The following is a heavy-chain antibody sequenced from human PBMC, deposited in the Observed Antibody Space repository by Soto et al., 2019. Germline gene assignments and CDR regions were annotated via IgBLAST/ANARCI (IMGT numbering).Heavy chain of an antibody. J-gene: IGHJ2*01. CDR1: GFSFGDYA. D-gene: IGHD4-17*01. CDR2: IRSNGYGGTT. CDR3: SRDPATVTPWYSDL. Sequence: EVQLVESGGGLVKAGRSLRLSCAATGFSFGDYAMNWFREAPGKGPEWVGFIRSNGYGGTTEHAASVEGRFSLLRDDSKSIAYLQMNSLKTEDSAVYYCSRDPATVTPWYSDLWGRGTLVTVSS. V-gene: IGHV3-49*05.